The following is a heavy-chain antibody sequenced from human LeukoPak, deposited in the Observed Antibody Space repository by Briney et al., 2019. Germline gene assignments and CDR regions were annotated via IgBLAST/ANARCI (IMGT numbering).Heavy chain of an antibody. D-gene: IGHD6-19*01. CDR2: ISGSGANT. CDR3: AREHEAVAGHDY. J-gene: IGHJ4*02. CDR1: GFTFSSYA. V-gene: IGHV3-23*01. Sequence: GGSLRLSCAASGFTFSSYAMTWVRQAPGKGLEWVSTISGSGANTYYADSVKGRFTISRDNSKNTLYLQMNSLRAEDTAVYYCAREHEAVAGHDYWGQGTLVTVSS.